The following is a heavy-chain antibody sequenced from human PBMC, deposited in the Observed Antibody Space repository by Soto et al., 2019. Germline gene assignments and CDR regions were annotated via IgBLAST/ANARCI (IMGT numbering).Heavy chain of an antibody. CDR3: ARARNTENYYDSSGYGYNWFDP. J-gene: IGHJ5*02. CDR2: IIPIFGTA. CDR1: GGTFSSYA. D-gene: IGHD3-22*01. V-gene: IGHV1-69*13. Sequence: SVKVSCKASGGTFSSYAISWVRQAPGQGLEWMGGIIPIFGTANYAQKFQGRVTITADESTSTAYMELSSLRSGDTAVYYCARARNTENYYDSSGYGYNWFDPWGQGTLVTVSS.